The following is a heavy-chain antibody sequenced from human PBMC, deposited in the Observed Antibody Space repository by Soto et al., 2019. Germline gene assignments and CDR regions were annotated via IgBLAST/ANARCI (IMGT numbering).Heavy chain of an antibody. J-gene: IGHJ6*03. Sequence: EVQLVESGGGLVQPGGSLRLSCAASGFTVSSNYMSWVRQAPGKGLEWVSVIYSGGSTYYADSVKGRFTISRHNSKNTLYLQMNSLRAEDTAVYYCASCVFGTRCYVRRYYYYYYMDVWGKGTTVTVSS. D-gene: IGHD2-2*01. V-gene: IGHV3-53*04. CDR1: GFTVSSNY. CDR2: IYSGGST. CDR3: ASCVFGTRCYVRRYYYYYYMDV.